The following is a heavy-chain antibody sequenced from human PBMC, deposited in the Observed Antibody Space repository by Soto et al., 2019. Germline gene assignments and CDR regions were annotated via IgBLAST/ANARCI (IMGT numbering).Heavy chain of an antibody. D-gene: IGHD1-26*01. Sequence: QITLKESGPTLVKPTQTLTLTCTFSGFSLTTSGVGVGWIRQPPGTALEWLAFIYWDDDKRYGPSLKTRLTIIKDTSKNQVVLTMTNVDPVDTATYYCTHRRLVRPSGAMDVWGQGTTVTVSS. V-gene: IGHV2-5*05. CDR1: GFSLTTSGVG. CDR3: THRRLVRPSGAMDV. J-gene: IGHJ6*02. CDR2: IYWDDDK.